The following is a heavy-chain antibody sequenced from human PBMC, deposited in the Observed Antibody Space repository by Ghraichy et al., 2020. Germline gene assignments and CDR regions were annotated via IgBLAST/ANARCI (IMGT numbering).Heavy chain of an antibody. CDR3: AKSYSGWYSFDY. CDR1: GFTFSSYA. Sequence: GESLNISCAASGFTFSSYAMSWVRQAPGKGLEWVSTITTSGAPTYYADSVKGRFTMSRDNSKKTLYLQMNSLRAEDTAVYYCAKSYSGWYSFDYWGQGTLVTVSS. J-gene: IGHJ4*02. CDR2: ITTSGAPT. D-gene: IGHD6-19*01. V-gene: IGHV3-23*01.